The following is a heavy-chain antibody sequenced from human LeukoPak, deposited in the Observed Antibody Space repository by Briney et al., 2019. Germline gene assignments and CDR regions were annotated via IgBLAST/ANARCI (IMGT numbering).Heavy chain of an antibody. D-gene: IGHD3-22*01. CDR3: ARGHYDSSGALLDY. J-gene: IGHJ4*02. CDR1: GDSVSSNSAA. CDR2: TYYRSKWYN. V-gene: IGHV6-1*01. Sequence: SQTLSLTCAISGDSVSSNSAAWNWIRQSPSRGLEWLGRTYYRSKWYNDYAVPVKSRITINPDTSKNQFSLQLNSVTPEDTAVYYCARGHYDSSGALLDYWGQGTLVTVSS.